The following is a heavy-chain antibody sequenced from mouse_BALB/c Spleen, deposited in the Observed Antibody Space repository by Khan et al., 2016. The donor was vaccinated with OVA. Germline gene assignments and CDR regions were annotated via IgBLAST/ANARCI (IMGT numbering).Heavy chain of an antibody. V-gene: IGHV1-7*01. D-gene: IGHD1-1*01. CDR1: GYTFINYW. Sequence: QVRLQQSGAELAKPGASVKMSCKASGYTFINYWILWVKQRPGQGLEWIGYINPSTGYTEYNQNFKDKATLTADKSSSTAYMQLSSLTSEDSAVYYCARRGLRWDFDYWGQGTTLKVSS. CDR2: INPSTGYT. CDR3: ARRGLRWDFDY. J-gene: IGHJ2*01.